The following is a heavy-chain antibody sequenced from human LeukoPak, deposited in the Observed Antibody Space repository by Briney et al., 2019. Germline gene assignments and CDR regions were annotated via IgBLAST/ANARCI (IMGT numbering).Heavy chain of an antibody. CDR3: ARVLLYSYALDY. V-gene: IGHV3-48*03. CDR1: GFTLTSYE. CDR2: ISSSGSTI. J-gene: IGHJ4*02. D-gene: IGHD5-18*01. Sequence: GGSLRLSSAASGFTLTSYEMNSVRQAPGKGLEWGSYISSSGSTIYYAHSVKGRFTISRDNAKNTLYLQMNSLRAEDTAVYYCARVLLYSYALDYWGQGTLVTVSS.